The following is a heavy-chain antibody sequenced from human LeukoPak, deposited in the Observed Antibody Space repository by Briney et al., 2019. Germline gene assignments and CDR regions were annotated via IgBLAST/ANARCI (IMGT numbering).Heavy chain of an antibody. V-gene: IGHV5-10-1*01. D-gene: IGHD3-10*01. J-gene: IGHJ4*02. Sequence: GEFLKISCTGSGYNFISWVRQMPGKGLEWMGRIDPSDSYATDNPSFQGHVTISGDKSINTAYLQWSSLKASDTAMYYCANLHYCSGSVSDFWGQGTLVTVSS. CDR2: IDPSDSYA. CDR3: ANLHYCSGSVSDF. CDR1: GYNF.